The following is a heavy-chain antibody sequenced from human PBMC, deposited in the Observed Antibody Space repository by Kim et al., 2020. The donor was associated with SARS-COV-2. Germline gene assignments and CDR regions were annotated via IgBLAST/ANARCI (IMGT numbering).Heavy chain of an antibody. D-gene: IGHD6-13*01. CDR1: GFTFGDYA. CDR2: IRSKAYGGTT. J-gene: IGHJ3*02. V-gene: IGHV3-49*04. Sequence: GGSLRLSCTASGFTFGDYAMSWVRQAPGKGLEWVGFIRSKAYGGTTEYAASVKGRFTISRDDSKSIAYLQMNSLKTEDTAVYYCMAAGNHLAFDIWGQGTMVTVSS. CDR3: MAAGNHLAFDI.